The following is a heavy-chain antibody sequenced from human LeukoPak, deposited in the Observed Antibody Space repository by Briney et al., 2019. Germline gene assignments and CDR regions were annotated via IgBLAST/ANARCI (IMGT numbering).Heavy chain of an antibody. J-gene: IGHJ4*02. CDR2: ITPSGSIS. D-gene: IGHD2-8*01. V-gene: IGHV3-23*01. CDR1: GFRFSGHG. Sequence: GGTLRLSCAASGFRFSGHGINWVRQAPGKGLEWVSGITPSGSISYYADSVKGRFTISRDNSKNTLYLQMNSLRAEDTAVYYCARLLVYNSGGEAFDYWGPGTLVTASS. CDR3: ARLLVYNSGGEAFDY.